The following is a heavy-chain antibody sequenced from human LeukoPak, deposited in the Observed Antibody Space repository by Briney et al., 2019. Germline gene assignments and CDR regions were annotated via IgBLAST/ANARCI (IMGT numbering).Heavy chain of an antibody. V-gene: IGHV3-23*01. CDR3: AEYGDAFDI. Sequence: TGESLRLSCAASGFTFSSYAMSWVRRAPGKGLEWVSSISSGGISTNYADSVKGRFTISRDNSKNTLYLQMNSLRVEDTAVYYCAEYGDAFDIWGQGTMVTVSS. CDR2: ISSGGIST. J-gene: IGHJ3*02. D-gene: IGHD4-17*01. CDR1: GFTFSSYA.